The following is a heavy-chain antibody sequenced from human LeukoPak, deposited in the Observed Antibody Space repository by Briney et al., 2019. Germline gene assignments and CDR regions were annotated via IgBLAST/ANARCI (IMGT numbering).Heavy chain of an antibody. D-gene: IGHD3-3*01. Sequence: ASVKVSCKASGYTFTSYGISWARQAPGQGLEWMGWISAYNGNTNYAQKLQGRVTMTTDTSTSTAYMELRSLRSDDTAVYYCARGAERYYDFWSGYSGWGQGTLVTVSS. V-gene: IGHV1-18*01. CDR2: ISAYNGNT. J-gene: IGHJ4*02. CDR1: GYTFTSYG. CDR3: ARGAERYYDFWSGYSG.